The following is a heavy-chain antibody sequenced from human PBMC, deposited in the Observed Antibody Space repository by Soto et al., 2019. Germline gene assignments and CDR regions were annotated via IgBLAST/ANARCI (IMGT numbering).Heavy chain of an antibody. CDR3: AKAGCTTSNCYVPDY. CDR2: ISGSGGSP. J-gene: IGHJ4*02. Sequence: GGSLRLSCAASGFSFSTYTMSWVRRAPGKGLEWVSAISGSGGSPSYADSVQGRFTISRDNPKKTLYLQMNSLRAEDTAVYYCAKAGCTTSNCYVPDYWGQGTLVTVSS. D-gene: IGHD2-8*01. CDR1: GFSFSTYT. V-gene: IGHV3-23*01.